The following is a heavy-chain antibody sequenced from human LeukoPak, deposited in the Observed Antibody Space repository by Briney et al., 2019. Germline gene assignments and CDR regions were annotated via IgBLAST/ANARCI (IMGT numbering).Heavy chain of an antibody. Sequence: GGSLRLSCAVSGITLSNYGMSWVRQAPGKGLEWVAGISDSGGRTNYADSVKGRFAISRDNPKNTLYLQMNSLRAEDTAVYFCAKRGVVIRVILVGFHKEAYYFDSWGQGALVTVSS. CDR2: ISDSGGRT. J-gene: IGHJ4*02. V-gene: IGHV3-23*01. CDR1: GITLSNYG. CDR3: AKRGVVIRVILVGFHKEAYYFDS. D-gene: IGHD3-22*01.